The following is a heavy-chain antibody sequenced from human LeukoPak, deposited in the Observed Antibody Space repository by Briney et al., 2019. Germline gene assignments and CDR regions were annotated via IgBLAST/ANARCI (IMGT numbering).Heavy chain of an antibody. J-gene: IGHJ5*02. CDR2: IGGSGSHT. CDR1: GFTFNIYG. Sequence: GGSLRLSCAASGFTFNIYGMNWVRQAPGKGLEWVSGIGGSGSHTYYADSVKGRFTISRDNSKNTLYLQMNSLRAEDTAVYYCAKKYNTGLDPWGQGTLVTVSS. V-gene: IGHV3-23*01. CDR3: AKKYNTGLDP. D-gene: IGHD1-14*01.